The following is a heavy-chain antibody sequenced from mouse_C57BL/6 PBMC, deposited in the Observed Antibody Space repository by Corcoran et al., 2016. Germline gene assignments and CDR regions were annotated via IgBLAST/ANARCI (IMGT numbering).Heavy chain of an antibody. V-gene: IGHV3-6*01. J-gene: IGHJ4*01. CDR1: GYSITSGYY. CDR3: AGCGEGAMDY. Sequence: DVQLQESGPGLVKPSQSLSLTCSVTGYSITSGYYLNWIRQFPGNKLEWMGYISNDGSNNYNPSLKNRISITRDTSKNQFFLKLNSVTTEDTATYYCAGCGEGAMDYWGQGTSVTVSS. CDR2: ISNDGSN.